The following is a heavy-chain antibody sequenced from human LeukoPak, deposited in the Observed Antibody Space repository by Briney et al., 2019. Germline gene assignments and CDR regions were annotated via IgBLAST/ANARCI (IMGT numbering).Heavy chain of an antibody. CDR2: IYYSGTT. J-gene: IGHJ3*02. V-gene: IGHV4-59*08. D-gene: IGHD1-26*01. CDR3: ARHGIVEAKIAFDI. CDR1: GGSISGYY. Sequence: PSETLSLTCTVSGGSISGYYWSWIRQPPGKGLEWIASIYYSGTTNYNPSLKSRVTVSVDTSKNQFSLRLTAADTAVYYCARHGIVEAKIAFDIRGQGTMVTVSS.